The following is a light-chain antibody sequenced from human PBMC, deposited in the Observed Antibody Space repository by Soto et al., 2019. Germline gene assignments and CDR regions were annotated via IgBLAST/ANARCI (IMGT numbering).Light chain of an antibody. J-gene: IGKJ2*01. CDR1: QSVTSSY. Sequence: EIGLTQSPGTLALSPGERATLSCRASQSVTSSYLAWYQQKPGQAPRLLIYGASSRATGIPDRFSGSGSGTDFTLTINSLKPEDFAVYYCQQYGSSPRTCGQGTKLEIK. CDR3: QQYGSSPRT. CDR2: GAS. V-gene: IGKV3-20*01.